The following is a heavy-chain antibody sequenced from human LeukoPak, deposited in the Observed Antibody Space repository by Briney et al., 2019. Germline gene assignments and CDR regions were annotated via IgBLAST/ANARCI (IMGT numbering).Heavy chain of an antibody. CDR1: GYTFTSYA. Sequence: ASVKVSCKASGYTFTSYAMHWVRQAPGQRLEWMGWINAGNGNTKYSQEFQGRVTITRDTSASTAYMELSSLRSEDMAVYYCAGTAYDFWSGYHGAFDIWGQGTMVTVSS. D-gene: IGHD3-3*01. J-gene: IGHJ3*02. CDR3: AGTAYDFWSGYHGAFDI. CDR2: INAGNGNT. V-gene: IGHV1-3*03.